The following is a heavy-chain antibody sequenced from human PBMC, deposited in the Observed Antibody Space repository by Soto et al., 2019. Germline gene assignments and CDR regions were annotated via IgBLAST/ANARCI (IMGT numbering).Heavy chain of an antibody. CDR3: AKDRGSGSYPTYFDY. D-gene: IGHD3-10*01. CDR1: GFTFDDYT. V-gene: IGHV3-43*01. Sequence: EVQLVESGGVVVQPGGSLRLSCAASGFTFDDYTMHWVRQAPGKGLEWVSLISWDGGSTYYADSVKVRFTISRDNSKNSLYLHMNSLRTEDTALYYCAKDRGSGSYPTYFDYWGQGTLVTVSS. CDR2: ISWDGGST. J-gene: IGHJ4*02.